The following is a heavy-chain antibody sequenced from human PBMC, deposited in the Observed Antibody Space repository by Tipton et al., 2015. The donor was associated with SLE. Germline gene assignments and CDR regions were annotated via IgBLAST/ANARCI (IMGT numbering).Heavy chain of an antibody. CDR1: GASFSGYY. CDR2: INPSGST. D-gene: IGHD2-15*01. J-gene: IGHJ4*02. V-gene: IGHV4-34*01. Sequence: TLSLTCAVYGASFSGYYWAWIRQPPRKGLEWIGEINPSGSTDYNPSLKSRVTISLDTSNNQFSLQLSSVTAADTAVYYCASVSKVVFDSGGQGTLVTVSS. CDR3: ASVSKVVFDS.